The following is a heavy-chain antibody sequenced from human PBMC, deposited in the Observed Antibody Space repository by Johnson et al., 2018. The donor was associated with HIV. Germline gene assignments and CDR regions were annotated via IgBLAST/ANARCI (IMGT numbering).Heavy chain of an antibody. Sequence: QVQLVESGGGLVQPGGSLRLSCAASGFTVSSNYMSWIRQAPGKGLEWVSYISSSGSTIDYADSVKGRFTISRDNAKNTLYLQMNSLRAEDTALYYCAKDQWMFDIWGQGTMVTVSS. CDR2: ISSSGSTI. D-gene: IGHD3-10*02. J-gene: IGHJ3*02. CDR1: GFTVSSNY. CDR3: AKDQWMFDI. V-gene: IGHV3-11*04.